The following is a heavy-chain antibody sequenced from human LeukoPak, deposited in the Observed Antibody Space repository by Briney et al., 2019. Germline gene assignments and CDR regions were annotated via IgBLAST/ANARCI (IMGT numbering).Heavy chain of an antibody. CDR1: GFTFSSYS. Sequence: GGSLRLSCAASGFTFSSYSMNWVRQAPGKGLEWVSSISSSSSYIYYADSVKGRFTISRDNAKNSLYLQMNSLRAEDAAVYYCARDVYSGSSSGFDYWGQGTLVTVSS. D-gene: IGHD1-26*01. J-gene: IGHJ4*02. CDR3: ARDVYSGSSSGFDY. V-gene: IGHV3-21*01. CDR2: ISSSSSYI.